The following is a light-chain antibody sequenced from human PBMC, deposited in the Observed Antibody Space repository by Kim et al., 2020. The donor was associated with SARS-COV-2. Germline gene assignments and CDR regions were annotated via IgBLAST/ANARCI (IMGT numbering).Light chain of an antibody. Sequence: ASVGDRVTSTCRASQSITNWLAWYQQKPGKAPKLLMYKTSSLESGVPSRFSGSGSATEFTLTISSLQPDDFATYYCQQYHSLPLTFAGGTKVDIK. V-gene: IGKV1-5*03. CDR2: KTS. CDR3: QQYHSLPLT. CDR1: QSITNW. J-gene: IGKJ4*01.